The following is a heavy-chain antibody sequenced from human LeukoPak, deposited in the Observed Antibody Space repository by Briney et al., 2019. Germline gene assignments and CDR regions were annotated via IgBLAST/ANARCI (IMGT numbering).Heavy chain of an antibody. CDR2: ISYSGTT. D-gene: IGHD4-17*01. Sequence: SETLSLTCTVPGDSISSYYWSWIRQPPGKGLEWIGYISYSGTTNYNPSLRSRVTISLDTSKNQFSLKLTSVTAADTAVYYCARDPAKYGDYDYWGQGTLVTVSS. J-gene: IGHJ4*02. CDR1: GDSISSYY. V-gene: IGHV4-59*01. CDR3: ARDPAKYGDYDY.